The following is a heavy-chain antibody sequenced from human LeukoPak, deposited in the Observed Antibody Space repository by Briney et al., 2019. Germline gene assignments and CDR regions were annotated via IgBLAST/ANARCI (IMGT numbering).Heavy chain of an antibody. CDR3: AKDRGTIFGVVEYYFDY. J-gene: IGHJ4*02. CDR1: GYTFTSYY. V-gene: IGHV1-46*01. CDR2: INPSGGST. Sequence: ASVKVSCKASGYTFTSYYMHWVRQAPGQGLEWMGIINPSGGSTSYAQKFQGRVTVTRDTSTSTVYMELSSLRSEDTAVYYCAKDRGTIFGVVEYYFDYWGQGTLVTVSS. D-gene: IGHD3-3*01.